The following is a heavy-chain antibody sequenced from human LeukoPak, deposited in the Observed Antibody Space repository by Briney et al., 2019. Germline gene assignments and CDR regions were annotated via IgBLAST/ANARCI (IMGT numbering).Heavy chain of an antibody. CDR3: ARSRQASGLFNS. CDR2: IYDRGPA. D-gene: IGHD3-10*01. J-gene: IGHJ5*01. V-gene: IGHV4-30-2*06. Sequence: KPSETLSLTCTVSGYAITSGGFSWNWIRQSPGKGLEWIGCIYDRGPAYYNPSLESRFTIAVDRPKNQFFLNVTSLTAADTAVYFCARSRQASGLFNSWGQGTLVVVSS. CDR1: GYAITSGGFS.